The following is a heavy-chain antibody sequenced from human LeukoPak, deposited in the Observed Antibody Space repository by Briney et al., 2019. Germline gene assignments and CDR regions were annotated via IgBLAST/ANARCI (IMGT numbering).Heavy chain of an antibody. V-gene: IGHV3-53*01. CDR2: IYSGGST. CDR3: AKGSGRDSGYDWGFDY. D-gene: IGHD5-12*01. J-gene: IGHJ4*02. Sequence: GGSLRLSCAASGFTVSSNYMSWVRQAPGKGLEWVSVIYSGGSTYYADSVKGRFTISRDNSKNTLYLQMNSLRAEDTAVYYCAKGSGRDSGYDWGFDYWGQGTLVTVSS. CDR1: GFTVSSNY.